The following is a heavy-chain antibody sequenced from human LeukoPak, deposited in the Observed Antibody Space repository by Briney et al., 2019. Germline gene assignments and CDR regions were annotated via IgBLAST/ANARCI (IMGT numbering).Heavy chain of an antibody. D-gene: IGHD4-17*01. V-gene: IGHV1-69*05. J-gene: IGHJ5*02. CDR3: ARAQPKADYGDYETTGLNWFDP. CDR2: IIPIFGTA. CDR1: GGTFSSYA. Sequence: SVKVSCEASGGTFSSYAISWVRQAPGQGLEWMARIIPIFGTANYAQKFQGRVTITTDESTSTAYMELSSLRSEDTAVYYCARAQPKADYGDYETTGLNWFDPWGQGTLVTVSS.